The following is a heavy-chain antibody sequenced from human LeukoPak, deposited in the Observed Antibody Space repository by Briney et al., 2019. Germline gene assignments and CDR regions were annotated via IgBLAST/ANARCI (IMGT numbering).Heavy chain of an antibody. CDR1: GFTFSSYA. CDR3: AKLEDIVVVPAAMSGTF. D-gene: IGHD2-2*01. Sequence: GRSLRLSCAASGFTFSSYAMSWVRQAPGKGLECVSAISGSGGSTYYADSVKGRFTISRDNSKNTLYLQMNSLRAEDTAEYYCAKLEDIVVVPAAMSGTFWGQGALVTVSP. CDR2: ISGSGGST. V-gene: IGHV3-23*01. J-gene: IGHJ4*02.